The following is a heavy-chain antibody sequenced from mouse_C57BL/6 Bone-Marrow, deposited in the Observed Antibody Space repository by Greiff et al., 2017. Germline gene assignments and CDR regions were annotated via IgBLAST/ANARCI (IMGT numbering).Heavy chain of an antibody. D-gene: IGHD1-1*01. CDR1: GFTFSSYG. CDR3: ARQITSFDY. CDR2: ISSGGSYT. J-gene: IGHJ2*01. V-gene: IGHV5-6*01. Sequence: EVQGLESGGDLVKPGGSLKLSCAASGFTFSSYGMSWVRQTPDKRLEWVATISSGGSYTYYPDSVKGRFTISRDNAKNTLYLQMSSLKSEDTAMYYCARQITSFDYWGQGTTLTVSS.